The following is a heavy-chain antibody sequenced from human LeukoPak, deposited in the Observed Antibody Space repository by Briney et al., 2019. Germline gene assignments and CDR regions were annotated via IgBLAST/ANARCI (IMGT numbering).Heavy chain of an antibody. V-gene: IGHV4-39*07. CDR1: GGSISSSSYY. CDR3: ARDASSGYYSYFDY. CDR2: IYYSGST. D-gene: IGHD3-22*01. J-gene: IGHJ4*02. Sequence: SETLSLTCTVSGGSISSSSYYWGWIRQPPGKGLEWIGSIYYSGSTYYNPSLKSRLTISVDTSKNQFSLKLSSVTAADTAVYYCARDASSGYYSYFDYWGQGTLVTVSS.